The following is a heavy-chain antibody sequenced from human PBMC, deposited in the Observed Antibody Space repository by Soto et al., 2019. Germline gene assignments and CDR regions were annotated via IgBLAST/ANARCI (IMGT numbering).Heavy chain of an antibody. D-gene: IGHD3-22*01. CDR2: IIPIFGTA. CDR3: ARGTRQMSRKYYDSSGYYAAFYYFDY. Sequence: QVQLVQSGAEVKKPGSSVKVSCKASGGTFSSYAISWVRQAPGQGLEWMGGIIPIFGTANYAQKFQGRVTITADESTSTAYMELSSLRSEDTAVYYCARGTRQMSRKYYDSSGYYAAFYYFDYWGQGTLVTVSS. V-gene: IGHV1-69*01. CDR1: GGTFSSYA. J-gene: IGHJ4*02.